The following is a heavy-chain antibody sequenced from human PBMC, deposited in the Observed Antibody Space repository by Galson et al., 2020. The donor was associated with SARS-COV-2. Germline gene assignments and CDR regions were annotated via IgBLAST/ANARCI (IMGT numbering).Heavy chain of an antibody. V-gene: IGHV4-59*13. CDR1: GGPISSYY. J-gene: IGHJ4*02. Sequence: SETLSLTCTVSGGPISSYYWSWIRQPPGKGLEWIGYIYYSGSTNYNPSPKSRVTISVDTSKNQFSLKLSSVTDADTAVYYCARANSYYGSGSLQDYFDYWGQGTLVTVSS. D-gene: IGHD3-10*01. CDR2: IYYSGST. CDR3: ARANSYYGSGSLQDYFDY.